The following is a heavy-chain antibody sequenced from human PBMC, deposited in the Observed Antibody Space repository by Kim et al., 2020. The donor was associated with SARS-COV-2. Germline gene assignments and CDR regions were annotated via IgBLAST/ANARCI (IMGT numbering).Heavy chain of an antibody. V-gene: IGHV3-23*01. J-gene: IGHJ3*01. CDR3: ANVWVGELDTFDL. Sequence: ADSVKGRFIIARDNSKNTLYLHMHSLRGEYTAIYYCANVWVGELDTFDLWSQGTMITVSS. D-gene: IGHD3-10*01.